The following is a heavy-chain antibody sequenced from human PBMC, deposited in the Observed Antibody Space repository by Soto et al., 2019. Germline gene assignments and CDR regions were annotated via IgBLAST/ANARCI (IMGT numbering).Heavy chain of an antibody. V-gene: IGHV3-23*01. Sequence: GGSLRLSCAASGFTFSNYAMSWVRQVPGKGLEWVSTISGGGVNTYYTDSVKGRFTISRDNSKNTLYLQMSSLRAEDTAVYYCAKRMVVVAARYFDYWGQGALVTVSS. CDR1: GFTFSNYA. CDR3: AKRMVVVAARYFDY. J-gene: IGHJ4*02. D-gene: IGHD2-15*01. CDR2: ISGGGVNT.